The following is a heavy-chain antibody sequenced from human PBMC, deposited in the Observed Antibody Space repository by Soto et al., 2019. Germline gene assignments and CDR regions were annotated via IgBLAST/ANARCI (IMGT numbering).Heavy chain of an antibody. D-gene: IGHD3-22*01. CDR1: GGAISTYY. Sequence: SETLSLTCTVSGGAISTYYWSWIRQPPGKRLEGVGYIYYNRSTNYNPSLRSRLTISVDTSKNQFSLKLSSVTAADTAVYYCARVETYYYDRSGYGRDAFDIWGLGTMVTVSS. V-gene: IGHV4-59*12. CDR3: ARVETYYYDRSGYGRDAFDI. J-gene: IGHJ3*02. CDR2: IYYNRST.